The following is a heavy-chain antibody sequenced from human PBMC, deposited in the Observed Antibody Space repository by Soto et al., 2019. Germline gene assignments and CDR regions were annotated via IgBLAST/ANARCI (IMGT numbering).Heavy chain of an antibody. CDR1: GGTFSSYA. D-gene: IGHD3-10*01. CDR2: IIPIFGTA. J-gene: IGHJ6*02. V-gene: IGHV1-69*01. CDR3: ATPVRGFGESTAPKYYYGMDV. Sequence: QVQLVQSGAEVKKPGSSVKVSCKASGGTFSSYAISWVRQAPGQGLEWMGGIIPIFGTANYAQKFQGRVTITADESTSTDYMELSSLRSEDTAVYYCATPVRGFGESTAPKYYYGMDVWGQGTTVTVSS.